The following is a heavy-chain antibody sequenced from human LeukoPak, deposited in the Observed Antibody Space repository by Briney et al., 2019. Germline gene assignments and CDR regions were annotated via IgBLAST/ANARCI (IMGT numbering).Heavy chain of an antibody. CDR1: GYTLTESS. CDR2: FDPEDGEA. Sequence: ASVKVSCKVSGYTLTESSMHWVRQAPGKGLEWMGGFDPEDGEAIYAQKFQGRVTMTEDTSTDTAYMELSSLRSEDTAVYYCATGVNPLLWFGNWGQGTLVTVSS. CDR3: ATGVNPLLWFGN. D-gene: IGHD3-10*01. V-gene: IGHV1-24*01. J-gene: IGHJ4*02.